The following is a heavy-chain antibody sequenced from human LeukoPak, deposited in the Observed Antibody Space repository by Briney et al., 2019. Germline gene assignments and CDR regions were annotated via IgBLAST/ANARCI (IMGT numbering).Heavy chain of an antibody. CDR3: AKDSEIYGGNSGDAFDI. D-gene: IGHD4-23*01. Sequence: GRSLRLSCAASGFTFDDYAMHWVRQAPGKGLEWVSGISWNSGSIGYADSVKGRFTISRDNAKNSLYLQMNSLRAEDTALYYCAKDSEIYGGNSGDAFDIWGQGTMVTVSS. J-gene: IGHJ3*02. CDR2: ISWNSGSI. CDR1: GFTFDDYA. V-gene: IGHV3-9*01.